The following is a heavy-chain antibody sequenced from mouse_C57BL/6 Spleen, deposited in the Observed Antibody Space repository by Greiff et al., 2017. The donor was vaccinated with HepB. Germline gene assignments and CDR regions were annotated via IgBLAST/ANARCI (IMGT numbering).Heavy chain of an antibody. Sequence: LQESGPELVKPGASVKISCKASGYAFSSSWMNWVKQRPGKGLEWIGRIYPGDGDTNYNGKFKGKATLTADKSSSTAYMQLSSLTSEDSAVYFCARYDGYSDYAMDYWGQGTSVTVSS. J-gene: IGHJ4*01. V-gene: IGHV1-82*01. CDR3: ARYDGYSDYAMDY. CDR1: GYAFSSSW. CDR2: IYPGDGDT. D-gene: IGHD2-3*01.